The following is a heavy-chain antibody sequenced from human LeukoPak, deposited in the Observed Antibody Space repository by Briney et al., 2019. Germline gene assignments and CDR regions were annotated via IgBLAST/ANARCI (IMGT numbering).Heavy chain of an antibody. J-gene: IGHJ4*02. CDR3: ARRQLIDY. CDR1: GFTFSDYN. V-gene: IGHV3-48*04. Sequence: GFLRLSCAASGFTFSDYNMNWVRQAPGKGLEWVSYISGSSSTIYYADSVKGRFTISRDNAKNSLYLQMNSLRAEDTAVYYCARRQLIDYWGQGTLVTVSS. CDR2: ISGSSSTI. D-gene: IGHD6-6*01.